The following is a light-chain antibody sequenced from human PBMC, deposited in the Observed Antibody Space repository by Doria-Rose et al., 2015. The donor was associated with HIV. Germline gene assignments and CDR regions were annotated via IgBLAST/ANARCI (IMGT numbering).Light chain of an antibody. CDR3: HQYGTSWT. Sequence: QSPGNLSLSPGERATLSCRASQSFSSTYLAWYQQKTGQAPSLLIYDGSTRATGIPDRFSASGSGTDFTLTINRLEPEDFALYYRHQYGTSWTFGQGTKVEI. V-gene: IGKV3-20*01. CDR2: DGS. J-gene: IGKJ1*01. CDR1: QSFSSTY.